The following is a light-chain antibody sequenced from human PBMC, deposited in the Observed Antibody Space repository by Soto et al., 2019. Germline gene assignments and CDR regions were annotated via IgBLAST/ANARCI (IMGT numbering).Light chain of an antibody. J-gene: IGLJ2*01. CDR1: SGSIASND. CDR3: QSYDSSTVV. Sequence: NFMLTQPHSVSESPGKTVTISCTRSSGSIASNDVQWYQQRPGSAPTTVIYENNQRPSGVPERFSGSTDGSSNSASLTISGLQTEDEADYYCQSYDSSTVVFGGGTKLTVL. V-gene: IGLV6-57*04. CDR2: ENN.